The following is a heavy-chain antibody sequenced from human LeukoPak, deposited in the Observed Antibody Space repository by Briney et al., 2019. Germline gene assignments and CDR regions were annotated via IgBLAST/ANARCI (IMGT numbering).Heavy chain of an antibody. D-gene: IGHD3-22*01. J-gene: IGHJ4*02. CDR1: GYTFTSYD. CDR2: MNPNSGNT. V-gene: IGHV1-8*01. CDR3: ASQGYYDSGGYYHHDY. Sequence: ASVKVSCKASGYTFTSYDINWVRQATGQGLEWMGWMNPNSGNTGYAQKFQGRVTMTRNTSISTAYMELSSLRSEDTAVYYCASQGYYDSGGYYHHDYWGQGTLVTVSS.